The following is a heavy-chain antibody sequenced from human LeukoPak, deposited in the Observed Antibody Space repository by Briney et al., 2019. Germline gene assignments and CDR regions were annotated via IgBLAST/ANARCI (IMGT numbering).Heavy chain of an antibody. V-gene: IGHV3-49*03. D-gene: IGHD3-22*01. Sequence: GGSLRLSCTASGFTFGDYAMSWFRQAPGKGLEWVGFIRSKAYGGTTEYAASVKGRFTISRDDSKSIAYLQMNSLKTEDTAVYYCATGRTYYFDSSGYYSGAFDNWGQGTKVTVSS. J-gene: IGHJ3*02. CDR1: GFTFGDYA. CDR3: ATGRTYYFDSSGYYSGAFDN. CDR2: IRSKAYGGTT.